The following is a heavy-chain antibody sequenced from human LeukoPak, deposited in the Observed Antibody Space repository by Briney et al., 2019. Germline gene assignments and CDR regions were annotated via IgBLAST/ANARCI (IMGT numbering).Heavy chain of an antibody. CDR2: ISGSGGST. J-gene: IGHJ4*02. Sequence: GGSLRLSCAASGFTFSSYAMSWVRQAPGKGLEWVSAISGSGGSTYYADSVKGRFTISRDNSKNTLYLQMNSLRAEDTAVYYCAAQRGSYYYGSGTQGGIDYWGQGTLVTVSS. D-gene: IGHD3-10*01. CDR1: GFTFSSYA. CDR3: AAQRGSYYYGSGTQGGIDY. V-gene: IGHV3-23*01.